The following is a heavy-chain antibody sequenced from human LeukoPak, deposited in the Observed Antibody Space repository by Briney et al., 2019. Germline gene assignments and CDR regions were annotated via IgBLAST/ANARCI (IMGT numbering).Heavy chain of an antibody. J-gene: IGHJ4*02. CDR3: ARVLIAARYFDY. V-gene: IGHV1-69*13. CDR2: IIPIFGTA. CDR1: GGTLISYA. D-gene: IGHD6-6*01. Sequence: SVKVSCKASGGTLISYAISWVRQAPGQGLEWMGGIIPIFGTANYAQKFQGRVTITADESTSTAYMELSSLRSEDTAVYYCARVLIAARYFDYWGQGTLVTVSS.